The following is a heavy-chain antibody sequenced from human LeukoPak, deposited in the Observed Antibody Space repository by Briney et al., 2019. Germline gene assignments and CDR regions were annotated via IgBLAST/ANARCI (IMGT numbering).Heavy chain of an antibody. Sequence: GGSLRLSCAASGFTFSSYAMSWVRQAPGKGLEWVSYISSSGSTIYYADSVKGRFTISRDNAKNSLYLQMNSLRAEDTALYYCAKARSSWTTNSFDYWGRGTLVTVSS. CDR3: AKARSSWTTNSFDY. CDR1: GFTFSSYA. CDR2: ISSSGSTI. D-gene: IGHD6-13*01. J-gene: IGHJ4*02. V-gene: IGHV3-48*04.